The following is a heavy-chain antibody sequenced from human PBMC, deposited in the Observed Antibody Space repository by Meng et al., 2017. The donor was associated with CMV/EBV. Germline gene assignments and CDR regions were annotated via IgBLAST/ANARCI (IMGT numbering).Heavy chain of an antibody. CDR1: GFTFSDYY. J-gene: IGHJ6*02. CDR3: ARDRDGNYRYYYGLDV. Sequence: GESLQISCAASGFTFSDYYMSWIRQAPGKGLEWVSYISSSGSTIYYADSVKGRFTISRDNAKNSLYLQMNSLRAEDTAVYYCARDRDGNYRYYYGLDVWGQGTTVTVSS. D-gene: IGHD4-11*01. CDR2: ISSSGSTI. V-gene: IGHV3-11*01.